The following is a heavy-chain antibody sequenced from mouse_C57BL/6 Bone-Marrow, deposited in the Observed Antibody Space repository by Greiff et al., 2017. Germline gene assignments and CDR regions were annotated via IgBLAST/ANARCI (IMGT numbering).Heavy chain of an antibody. D-gene: IGHD2-4*01. J-gene: IGHJ2*01. CDR3: TRFYDYDDFDY. Sequence: VQLQQSGTVLARPGASVKMSCKTSGYKFTSYWMHWVKQRPGQGLEWIGAIYPGNSDTSYNQKVKGKAKLTAVTSASTAYMELSSLTNEDSAVYYCTRFYDYDDFDYWGQGTTLTVSS. V-gene: IGHV1-5*01. CDR2: IYPGNSDT. CDR1: GYKFTSYW.